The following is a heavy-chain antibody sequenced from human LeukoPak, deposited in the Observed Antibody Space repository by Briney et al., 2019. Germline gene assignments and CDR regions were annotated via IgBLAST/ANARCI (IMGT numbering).Heavy chain of an antibody. J-gene: IGHJ3*02. CDR3: ARSMAVPGPRRHAFDI. V-gene: IGHV1-2*02. D-gene: IGHD6-19*01. Sequence: GASVKVSCKASGYTFTGYYMHWVRQAPGQGLEWMGWINPNSGGTNYAQKFQGRVTMTRDTSISTAYMELSRLRSDDTAVYYCARSMAVPGPRRHAFDIWGQGTMVTVSS. CDR1: GYTFTGYY. CDR2: INPNSGGT.